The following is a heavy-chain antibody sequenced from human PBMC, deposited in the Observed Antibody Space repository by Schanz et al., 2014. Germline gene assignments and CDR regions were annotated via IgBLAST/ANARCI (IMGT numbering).Heavy chain of an antibody. J-gene: IGHJ6*01. CDR2: ISFDGRNT. CDR1: GITLSGYG. D-gene: IGHD1-1*01. CDR3: VKDPDKYNWNDVEGMDV. V-gene: IGHV3-30*18. Sequence: QVQLVESGGGVVQPGRSLRLSCAASGITLSGYGLHWVRQAPGKGLEWVGFISFDGRNTGYAHSVKGRFTISRDNSKNTLYLQMKSLRVEDTAVYYCVKDPDKYNWNDVEGMDVWGPGTTDTVSS.